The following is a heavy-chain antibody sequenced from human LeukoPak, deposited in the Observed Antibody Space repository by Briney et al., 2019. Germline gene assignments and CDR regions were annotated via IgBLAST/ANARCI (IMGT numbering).Heavy chain of an antibody. V-gene: IGHV3-48*03. CDR2: ISSSGSTI. Sequence: GGSLRPSCAASGFTFSSYAMNWVRQAPGKGLEWVSYISSSGSTIYYADSVKGRFTISRDNAKNSLYLQMNSLRAEDTAVYYCAELGITMIGGVWGKGTTVTISS. D-gene: IGHD3-10*02. CDR1: GFTFSSYA. J-gene: IGHJ6*04. CDR3: AELGITMIGGV.